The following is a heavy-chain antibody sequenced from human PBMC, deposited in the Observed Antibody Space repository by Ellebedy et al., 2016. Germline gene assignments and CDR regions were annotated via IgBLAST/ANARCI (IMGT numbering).Heavy chain of an antibody. J-gene: IGHJ4*02. CDR3: ARDRCSGGSCFDY. Sequence: ASVKVSCKASGGTFSSYAISWVRQAPGQGLEWMGRIIPILGIANYAQKFQGRVTITAGKSTSTAYMELSSLRSEDTAVYYCARDRCSGGSCFDYWGQGTLVTVSS. D-gene: IGHD2-15*01. V-gene: IGHV1-69*04. CDR1: GGTFSSYA. CDR2: IIPILGIA.